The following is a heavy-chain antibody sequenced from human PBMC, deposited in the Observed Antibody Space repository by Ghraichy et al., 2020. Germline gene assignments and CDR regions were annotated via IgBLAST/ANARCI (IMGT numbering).Heavy chain of an antibody. V-gene: IGHV1-18*01. CDR3: ARFFGFWSGYHKEHYYYGMDV. CDR2: ISAYNGNT. CDR1: GYTFTSYG. Sequence: ASVKVSCKASGYTFTSYGISWVRQAPGQGLEWMGWISAYNGNTNYAQKLQGRVTMTTDTSTSTAYMELRSLRSDDTAVYYCARFFGFWSGYHKEHYYYGMDVWGQGTTVTVSS. D-gene: IGHD3-3*01. J-gene: IGHJ6*02.